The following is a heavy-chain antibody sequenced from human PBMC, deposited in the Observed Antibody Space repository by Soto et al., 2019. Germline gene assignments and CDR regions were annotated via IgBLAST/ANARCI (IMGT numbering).Heavy chain of an antibody. Sequence: GGSLRLSCAASGFTFSGNWMSWVRQAPGKGLEWVANIKQDGSEKYYVDSVKGRFTISRDNAKNSLYLQMNSLRAEDTAVYYCARGITAPFDFWGQGTLVTVSS. CDR3: ARGITAPFDF. J-gene: IGHJ4*02. CDR2: IKQDGSEK. CDR1: GFTFSGNW. V-gene: IGHV3-7*01. D-gene: IGHD1-20*01.